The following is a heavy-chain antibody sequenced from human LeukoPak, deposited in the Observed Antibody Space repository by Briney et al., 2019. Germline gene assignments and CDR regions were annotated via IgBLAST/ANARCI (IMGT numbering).Heavy chain of an antibody. CDR2: ISSSSSYI. CDR1: GFTFSSYS. V-gene: IGHV3-21*01. Sequence: GGSLRLSCAASGFTFSSYSMNWVRQAPGKGLEWVSSISSSSSYIYYADSVKGRLTISRDNAKNSLYLQMNSLRAEDTAVYYCAREGVYYYDSSGYPFDYWGQGTLVTVSS. D-gene: IGHD3-22*01. J-gene: IGHJ4*02. CDR3: AREGVYYYDSSGYPFDY.